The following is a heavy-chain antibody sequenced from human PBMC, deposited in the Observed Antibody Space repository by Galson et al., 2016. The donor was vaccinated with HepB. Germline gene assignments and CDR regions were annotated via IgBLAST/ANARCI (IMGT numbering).Heavy chain of an antibody. CDR2: INRDGSST. CDR3: ASDYGGNLPLDH. V-gene: IGHV3-74*01. J-gene: IGHJ4*01. D-gene: IGHD4-23*01. Sequence: SLRLSCAASGFTFSSYWMHWVRQPPGKGLVWVSRINRDGSSTTYADSVKGRFTISRDNTENMLYLETNSMRAEDTAVYYCASDYGGNLPLDHWGQEPWSPSPQ. CDR1: GFTFSSYW.